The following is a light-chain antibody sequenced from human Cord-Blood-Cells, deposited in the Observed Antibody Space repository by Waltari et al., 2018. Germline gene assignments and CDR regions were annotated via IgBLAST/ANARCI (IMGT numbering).Light chain of an antibody. J-gene: IGLJ3*02. CDR1: TGPVGGYTM. CDR2: EVS. Sequence: QSAWPRPPPPSGPPGQPAPTPSPEPTGPVGGYTMVPWYQQHPGKAPKLMIYEVSKRPSGVPDRFSGSKSGNTASLTVSGLQAEDEADYYCSSYAGSNNWVFGGGTKLTVL. CDR3: SSYAGSNNWV. V-gene: IGLV2-8*01.